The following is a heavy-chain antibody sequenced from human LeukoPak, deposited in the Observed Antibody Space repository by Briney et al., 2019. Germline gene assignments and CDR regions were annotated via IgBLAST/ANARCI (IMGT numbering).Heavy chain of an antibody. CDR3: ARGYYNILTGYYVDY. D-gene: IGHD3-9*01. J-gene: IGHJ4*02. Sequence: SETLSLTCPVSGGSISNYYWSWIRQPPGKGLEWIGYFSNSGSTDYNPSLKSRVTISVDTSKNQFSLKLSSVTAADTAVYYCARGYYNILTGYYVDYWGQGTLVTVSS. CDR2: FSNSGST. CDR1: GGSISNYY. V-gene: IGHV4-59*01.